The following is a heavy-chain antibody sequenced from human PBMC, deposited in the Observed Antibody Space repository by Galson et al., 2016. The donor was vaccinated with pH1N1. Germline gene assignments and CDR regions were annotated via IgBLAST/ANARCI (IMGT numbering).Heavy chain of an antibody. Sequence: SVKVSCKASGYTFPNYFMHWVRQAPGQGLEWMGVINPSGGETTYAQKFKGRVTMTRDSSTSTVYMELCSLRYGDTAVYHCARKFCTSNSCVFDYWGQGTLVSVTS. CDR2: INPSGGET. CDR1: GYTFPNYF. J-gene: IGHJ4*02. CDR3: ARKFCTSNSCVFDY. V-gene: IGHV1-46*01. D-gene: IGHD2-8*01.